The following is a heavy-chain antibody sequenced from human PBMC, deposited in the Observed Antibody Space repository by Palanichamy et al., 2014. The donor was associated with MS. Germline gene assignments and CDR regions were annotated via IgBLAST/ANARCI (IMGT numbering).Heavy chain of an antibody. CDR3: VHTGGGGDCLRSNYHYDVDV. Sequence: QITLKESGPTLVKPTQTLTLTCTFSGFSLSTRKVGVGWIRQPPGKALEWLVINYWDDDKRFSPSLKNRLTITKDTSKSQVVLTMTDMHPVDTATYYCVHTGGGGDCLRSNYHYDVDVWGQGTTVTVSS. CDR2: NYWDDDK. CDR1: GFSLSTRKVG. J-gene: IGHJ6*02. V-gene: IGHV2-5*02. D-gene: IGHD2-21*02.